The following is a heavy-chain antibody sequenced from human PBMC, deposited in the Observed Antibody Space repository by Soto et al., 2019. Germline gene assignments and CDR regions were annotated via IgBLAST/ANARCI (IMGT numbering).Heavy chain of an antibody. J-gene: IGHJ5*02. Sequence: PSQTLSLTCAISGDSVSSNSAAWNWIRQSPSRGLEWLGRTYYRSKWYNDYAVSVESRITINPDTSKNQFSLQLHSVTPEDTAVYYCARDLVIAARPARNWFDPWGQGTLVTVSS. CDR2: TYYRSKWYN. CDR3: ARDLVIAARPARNWFDP. CDR1: GDSVSSNSAA. V-gene: IGHV6-1*01. D-gene: IGHD6-6*01.